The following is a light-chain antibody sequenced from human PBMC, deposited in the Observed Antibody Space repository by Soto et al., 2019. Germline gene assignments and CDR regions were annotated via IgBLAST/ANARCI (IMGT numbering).Light chain of an antibody. CDR2: WAS. CDR3: QQYYSTPLT. V-gene: IGKV4-1*01. Sequence: DIVMTQSPDSLAVSLGESATINCKSSQIVLYSSNNKNYLAWYQQKAGQPPKLLIYWASTRESGVPDRFSGSGSGTDFTLTISSLQAEDVAVYYCQQYYSTPLTFGGGTKVDIK. J-gene: IGKJ4*01. CDR1: QIVLYSSNNKNY.